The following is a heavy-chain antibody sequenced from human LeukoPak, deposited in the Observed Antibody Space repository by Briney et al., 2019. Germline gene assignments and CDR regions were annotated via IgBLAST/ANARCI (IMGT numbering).Heavy chain of an antibody. CDR2: ISASGDGI. D-gene: IGHD6-13*01. J-gene: IGHJ4*02. CDR1: GFTFSSQA. Sequence: PGGSLRLSCAASGFTFSSQAMSWVRQAPGKGLEWVSAISASGDGIYYTDSVKGRFIMSRDNSKDTLYLQMNSLRADDTAVYYCAKTPGGAAGNRVFDHWGQGALVTVSS. V-gene: IGHV3-23*01. CDR3: AKTPGGAAGNRVFDH.